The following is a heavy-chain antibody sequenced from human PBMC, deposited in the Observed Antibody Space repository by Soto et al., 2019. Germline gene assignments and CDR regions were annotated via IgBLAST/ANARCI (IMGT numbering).Heavy chain of an antibody. CDR2: ISYDGSNK. CDR1: RFTFSSYG. Sequence: SLRLSCAASRFTFSSYGMHWVRQAPGKGLEWVAVISYDGSNKHYADSVKGRFTISRDNSKNTLYLQMNSLRAEDTAVYYCAKDRDSSGWYRFHFDAFDIWGQGTMVTVSS. D-gene: IGHD6-19*01. V-gene: IGHV3-30*18. CDR3: AKDRDSSGWYRFHFDAFDI. J-gene: IGHJ3*02.